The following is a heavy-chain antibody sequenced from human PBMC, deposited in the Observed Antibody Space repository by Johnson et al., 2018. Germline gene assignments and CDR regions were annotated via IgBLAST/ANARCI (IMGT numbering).Heavy chain of an antibody. CDR2: IIPIFGTA. Sequence: VQLLESGAEVKKPGSSVKVSCKASGGTFSSYAISWVRQAPGQGLEWMGGIIPIFGTANYAQKFQGRVTITADESTSTAYMELSSLRSEDTAVYYCARGYCSSTSCYTSYYYYGVDVWGQGTTVTVSS. CDR3: ARGYCSSTSCYTSYYYYGVDV. V-gene: IGHV1-69*01. J-gene: IGHJ6*02. D-gene: IGHD2-2*02. CDR1: GGTFSSYA.